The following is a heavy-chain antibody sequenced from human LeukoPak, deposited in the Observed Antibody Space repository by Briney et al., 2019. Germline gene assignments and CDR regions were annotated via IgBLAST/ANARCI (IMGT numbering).Heavy chain of an antibody. J-gene: IGHJ6*03. D-gene: IGHD3-10*01. V-gene: IGHV3-53*05. Sequence: GGSLRLSCAASGFTVSSNYMSWVRQAPGKGLEWVSVIYSGGSTYYADSVKGRFTISRDNSKNTLYLQMNSLRAEDTAVYYCAKDPHRSGGYMDVWGKGTTVTISS. CDR3: AKDPHRSGGYMDV. CDR1: GFTVSSNY. CDR2: IYSGGST.